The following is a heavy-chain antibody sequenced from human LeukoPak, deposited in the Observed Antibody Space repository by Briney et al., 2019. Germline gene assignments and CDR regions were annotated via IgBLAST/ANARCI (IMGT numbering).Heavy chain of an antibody. Sequence: GGSLRLSCAASGFTCSSYAMSWVRQAPGKGLEWVSAISGSGGSTYYADSVKGRFTISRDNSKNTLYLQMNSLRAEDTAVYYCASGSNDYGDYGPTHDDYWGQGTLVTVSS. CDR2: ISGSGGST. V-gene: IGHV3-23*01. J-gene: IGHJ4*02. D-gene: IGHD4-17*01. CDR3: ASGSNDYGDYGPTHDDY. CDR1: GFTCSSYA.